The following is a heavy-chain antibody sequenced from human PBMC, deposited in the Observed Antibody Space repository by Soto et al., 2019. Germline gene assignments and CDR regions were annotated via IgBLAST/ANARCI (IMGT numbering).Heavy chain of an antibody. J-gene: IGHJ4*02. D-gene: IGHD3-22*01. Sequence: QVQIQQWGAGLLKPAETLSLTCAVYGGSFSDYYWSWIRQPPGKGLEWVGEINHSGITNYSPSLKSRVTMFVDTSKNQFSLKLTSVTAADTALYYCARFPFDSNDWTNPRYFDIWGQGTLVTVSS. CDR2: INHSGIT. V-gene: IGHV4-34*01. CDR1: GGSFSDYY. CDR3: ARFPFDSNDWTNPRYFDI.